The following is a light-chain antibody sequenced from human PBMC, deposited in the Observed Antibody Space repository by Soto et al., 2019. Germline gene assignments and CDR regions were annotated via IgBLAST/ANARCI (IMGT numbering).Light chain of an antibody. CDR2: VND. J-gene: IGLJ1*01. V-gene: IGLV1-40*01. CDR1: SSNIGAGSD. Sequence: QSVLTQPPSVSGAPGQRVTISCTGSSSNIGAGSDVHWYQQLPGEAPKLLIYVNDRRPSGVADRFSGSKSSNTASLTVSGLQAEDEADYYCSSDAGSNNFGFGTGTKVTVL. CDR3: SSDAGSNNFG.